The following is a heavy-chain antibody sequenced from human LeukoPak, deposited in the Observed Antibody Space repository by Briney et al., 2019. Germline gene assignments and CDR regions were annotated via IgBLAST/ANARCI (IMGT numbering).Heavy chain of an antibody. Sequence: GGSQRLSCAASGFTFSSYWMSWVRQAPGKGLEWVANIKQDGSEKYYVDTVKGRFTISRDNAKNSLYLQMNGLRAEDTAVYYCARDLDAFDIWGQGTMVTVSS. CDR3: ARDLDAFDI. V-gene: IGHV3-7*01. CDR1: GFTFSSYW. CDR2: IKQDGSEK. J-gene: IGHJ3*02.